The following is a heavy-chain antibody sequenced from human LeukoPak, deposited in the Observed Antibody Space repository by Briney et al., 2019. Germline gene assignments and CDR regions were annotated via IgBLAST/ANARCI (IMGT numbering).Heavy chain of an antibody. Sequence: ASVKVSCKASGYTFTGYYIHWVRQAPGQGLEWMGWISVYNGNTNYVQKFQGRVTMTTDTSASTAYMELRSLRSDDTAVYYCARVQPHRIYYDNSDYPTRNDYWGQGTLVTVSS. CDR2: ISVYNGNT. V-gene: IGHV1-18*04. D-gene: IGHD3-22*01. CDR3: ARVQPHRIYYDNSDYPTRNDY. CDR1: GYTFTGYY. J-gene: IGHJ4*02.